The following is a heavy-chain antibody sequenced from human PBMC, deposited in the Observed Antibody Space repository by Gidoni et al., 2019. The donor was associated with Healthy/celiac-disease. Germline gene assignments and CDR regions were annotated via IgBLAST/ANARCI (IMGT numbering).Heavy chain of an antibody. V-gene: IGHV3-30*18. Sequence: QVQLVESGGGVVQPGRSLRLSCAASGFTFRSYGMHWVRQAPGKGLEWVAVISYDGSNKYYADSVKGRFTISRDNSKNTLYLQMNSLRAEDTAVYYCAKGYYYGSGSFYGGMDVWGQGTTVTVSS. CDR3: AKGYYYGSGSFYGGMDV. CDR1: GFTFRSYG. J-gene: IGHJ6*02. CDR2: ISYDGSNK. D-gene: IGHD3-10*01.